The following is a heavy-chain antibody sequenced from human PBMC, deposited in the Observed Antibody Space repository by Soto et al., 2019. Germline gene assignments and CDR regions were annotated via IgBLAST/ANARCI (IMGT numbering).Heavy chain of an antibody. Sequence: SVEVSCKASGYTFTSYGISWVRQAPGQGLEWMGWISAYNGNTNYAQKLQGRVTMTTDTSTSTADMELRSLRSDDTAVYYCARDPPNNIVVVLAARYYYYGMDHWGQGPPVT. D-gene: IGHD2-2*01. J-gene: IGHJ6*02. CDR3: ARDPPNNIVVVLAARYYYYGMDH. CDR2: ISAYNGNT. V-gene: IGHV1-18*01. CDR1: GYTFTSYG.